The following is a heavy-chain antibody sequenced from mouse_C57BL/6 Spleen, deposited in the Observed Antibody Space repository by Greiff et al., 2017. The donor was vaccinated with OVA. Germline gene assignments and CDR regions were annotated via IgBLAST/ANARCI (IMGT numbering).Heavy chain of an antibody. Sequence: VQLQQSGPELVKPGASVKISCKASGYTFTDYYMNWVKQSHGKSLEWIGDINPNNGGTSYNQKFKGKATLTVDKSSSTAYMELRSLTSEDSAVYYCASGSSLDYWGQGTTLTVSS. CDR2: INPNNGGT. V-gene: IGHV1-26*01. D-gene: IGHD1-1*01. CDR1: GYTFTDYY. J-gene: IGHJ2*01. CDR3: ASGSSLDY.